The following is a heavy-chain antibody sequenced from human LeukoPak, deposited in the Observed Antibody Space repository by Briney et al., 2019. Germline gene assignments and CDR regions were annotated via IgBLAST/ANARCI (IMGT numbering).Heavy chain of an antibody. CDR1: GFPFSSYW. Sequence: GGSLRLSCAASGFPFSSYWMSWVRQAPGKGLEWVANIKEDGSEKYYVDSVKGRFTISRDNAKNSLYLQMNSLRAEDTAVYYCARGQDTVVTSRDAFDIWGQGTMVTVSS. J-gene: IGHJ3*02. V-gene: IGHV3-7*01. D-gene: IGHD4-23*01. CDR2: IKEDGSEK. CDR3: ARGQDTVVTSRDAFDI.